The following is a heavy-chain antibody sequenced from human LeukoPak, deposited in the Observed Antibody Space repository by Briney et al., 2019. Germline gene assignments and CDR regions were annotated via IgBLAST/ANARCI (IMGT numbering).Heavy chain of an antibody. D-gene: IGHD6-13*01. CDR3: ARAPQYSSSHFDI. V-gene: IGHV4-61*01. Sequence: SETLSLTCTVSGGSLRSSNYYWGWIRQPPGKGLEWIGYIYYSGTTNYNPSLKSRVTISGDTSKNQFSLKLSSVTAADTAVYYCARAPQYSSSHFDIWGQGTMVTVSS. CDR2: IYYSGTT. CDR1: GGSLRSSNYY. J-gene: IGHJ3*02.